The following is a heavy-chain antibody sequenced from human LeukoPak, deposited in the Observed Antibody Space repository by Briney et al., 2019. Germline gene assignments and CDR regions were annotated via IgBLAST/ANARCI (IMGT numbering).Heavy chain of an antibody. CDR3: ARAVDYRNYFDY. CDR1: GGSISSYY. Sequence: ETLSLTCTVSGGSISSYYWSWIRQPPGKGLEWIGYIYHSGTTFYNPSLESRATISVDTSQNQFSLKLTSVTAADTAVYYCARAVDYRNYFDYWGQGTLVTVSS. V-gene: IGHV4-59*12. CDR2: IYHSGTT. D-gene: IGHD4-11*01. J-gene: IGHJ4*02.